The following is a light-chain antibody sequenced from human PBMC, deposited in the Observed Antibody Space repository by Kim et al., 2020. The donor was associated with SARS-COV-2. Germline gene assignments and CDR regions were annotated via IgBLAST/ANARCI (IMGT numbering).Light chain of an antibody. CDR2: QDI. CDR1: ELGDKY. J-gene: IGLJ3*02. Sequence: SYELTQPPSVSVSPGQTASITCSGDELGDKYVLWFQQKAGQSPVLVTYQDIKRPSGIPERFSASNSGNTATLTISGTQATDEADYYCQAWDSGTAVVFGGETQLSVL. V-gene: IGLV3-1*01. CDR3: QAWDSGTAVV.